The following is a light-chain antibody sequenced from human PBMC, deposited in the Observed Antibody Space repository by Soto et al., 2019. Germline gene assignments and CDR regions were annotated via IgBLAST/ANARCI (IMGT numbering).Light chain of an antibody. J-gene: IGKJ4*01. CDR2: GAS. V-gene: IGKV3-20*01. Sequence: IVLTQSPGTLSLSPGERATLFCSASQSVTSSSIAWHQQKPGQAPRLLIYGASSRATGIPDRFSASGSGTDFTLAISRLESEASAVYYYQHYGSSPGHTCGGGTKVETK. CDR1: QSVTSSS. CDR3: QHYGSSPGHT.